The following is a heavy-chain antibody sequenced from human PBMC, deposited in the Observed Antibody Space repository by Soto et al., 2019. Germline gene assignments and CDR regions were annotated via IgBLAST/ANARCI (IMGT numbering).Heavy chain of an antibody. V-gene: IGHV1-69*13. CDR1: GGTFSSYA. Sequence: SVKVSCKASGGTFSSYAISWVRQAPGQGLEWMGGIIPIFGTANYARKFQGRVTITADESTSTAYMELSSLRSEDTAVYYCAIRYCSSTSCPFYYYYGMDVWGQGTTVTVYS. D-gene: IGHD2-2*01. CDR2: IIPIFGTA. CDR3: AIRYCSSTSCPFYYYYGMDV. J-gene: IGHJ6*02.